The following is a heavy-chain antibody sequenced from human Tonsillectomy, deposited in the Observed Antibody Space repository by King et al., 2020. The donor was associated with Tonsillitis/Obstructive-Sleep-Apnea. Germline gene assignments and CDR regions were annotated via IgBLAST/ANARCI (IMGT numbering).Heavy chain of an antibody. V-gene: IGHV1-18*01. CDR2: ISPYNGDT. J-gene: IGHJ4*02. D-gene: IGHD3-22*01. Sequence: QLVQSGPEVKKPGASVKVSCKASGYTFSNYGISWVRQAPGQGLEWMGWISPYNGDTNYAQKLQGRVTMTTGTSTSTAYMELRSLRSDDTAVYYCARDSMSHYYDSSAYYTFAYWGQGTLVTVSS. CDR3: ARDSMSHYYDSSAYYTFAY. CDR1: GYTFSNYG.